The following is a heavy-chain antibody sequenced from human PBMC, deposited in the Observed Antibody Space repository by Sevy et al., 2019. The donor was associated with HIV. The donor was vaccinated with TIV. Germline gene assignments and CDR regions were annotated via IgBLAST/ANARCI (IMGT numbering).Heavy chain of an antibody. Sequence: GGSLRLSCAASGFTFSTYAMNWVRQAPGKGLEWVSSISGSGRYTYYADSVEGRFTISRDSSKNTLYLQMNGLRADDTAVYYCAKGFCNGGSCPRDYYYYGMDVWGQGTTVTVSS. CDR2: ISGSGRYT. J-gene: IGHJ6*02. CDR3: AKGFCNGGSCPRDYYYYGMDV. V-gene: IGHV3-23*01. CDR1: GFTFSTYA. D-gene: IGHD2-15*01.